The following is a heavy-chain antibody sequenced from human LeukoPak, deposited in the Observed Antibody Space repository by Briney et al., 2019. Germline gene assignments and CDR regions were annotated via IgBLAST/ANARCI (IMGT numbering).Heavy chain of an antibody. CDR2: IYSGGST. CDR1: GFTVSSNY. D-gene: IGHD5-12*01. CDR3: AYSGYDYYFDY. V-gene: IGHV3-53*01. Sequence: GGSLRLSCAASGFTVSSNYMSWVRQAPGKGLEWVPVIYSGGSTYYADSVKGRFTISRDNSKNTLYLQMNSLRAEDTAVYYCAYSGYDYYFDYWGQGTLVTVSS. J-gene: IGHJ4*02.